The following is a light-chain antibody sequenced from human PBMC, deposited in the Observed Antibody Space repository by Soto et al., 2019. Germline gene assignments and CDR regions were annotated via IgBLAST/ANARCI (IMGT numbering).Light chain of an antibody. J-gene: IGKJ5*01. Sequence: DIQMTQSPSSLSASVGDRVTITCQASQDISNRLNWYQKKPGKAPTLXXYDASNLQTGVPSRFSGSRSGTDFTFTITSLQPEDIAKYYCHQYDNLPPITFGQGTRLEIK. CDR3: HQYDNLPPIT. CDR1: QDISNR. CDR2: DAS. V-gene: IGKV1-33*01.